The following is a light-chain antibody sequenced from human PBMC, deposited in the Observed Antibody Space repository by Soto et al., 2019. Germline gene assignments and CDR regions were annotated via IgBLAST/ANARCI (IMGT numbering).Light chain of an antibody. CDR2: GAS. CDR1: QSVSSSY. Sequence: EIVLTQSPGTLSLSPGERATLSCRASQSVSSSYLAWYQQKPRRAPRLLIYGASSRATGIPDRFSGSGSGTDFTLTISRLEPEDFAVYYCQQYGSSPQTFGQGTKLEIK. CDR3: QQYGSSPQT. V-gene: IGKV3-20*01. J-gene: IGKJ2*01.